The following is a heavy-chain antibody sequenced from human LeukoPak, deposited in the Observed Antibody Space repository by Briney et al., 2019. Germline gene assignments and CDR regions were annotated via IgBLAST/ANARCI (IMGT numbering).Heavy chain of an antibody. D-gene: IGHD6-13*01. Sequence: PSETLSLTCTVSGYSISSGYYWGWIRQPPGKGLEWIGSIYHSGSTYYNPSLKSRVTISVDTSKNQFSLKLSSVTAADTAVYYCARDSSWYFDYWGQGTLVTVSS. V-gene: IGHV4-38-2*02. J-gene: IGHJ4*02. CDR1: GYSISSGYY. CDR3: ARDSSWYFDY. CDR2: IYHSGST.